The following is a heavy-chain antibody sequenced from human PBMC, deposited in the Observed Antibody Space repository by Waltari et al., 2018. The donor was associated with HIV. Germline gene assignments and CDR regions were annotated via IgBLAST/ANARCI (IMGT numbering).Heavy chain of an antibody. CDR3: ARARGLDV. Sequence: EVQLVESGGGLVQPGGSLSLSCAAPGFTFSAFWMSWVRQAPGKGLEWVANIKHDGRETYYVDSVKGRFTISRANAKNSLYLQMSSLRAEDTAVYYCARARGLDVWGQGTTVTVSS. J-gene: IGHJ6*02. CDR1: GFTFSAFW. CDR2: IKHDGRET. V-gene: IGHV3-7*04.